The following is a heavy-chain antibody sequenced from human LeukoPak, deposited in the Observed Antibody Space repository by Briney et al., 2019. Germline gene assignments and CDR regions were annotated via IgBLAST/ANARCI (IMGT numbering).Heavy chain of an antibody. Sequence: PGGSLRLSCAASGSTFSSYAMSWVRQAPGKGLEWVSAISGSGGSTYYADSVKGRFTISRDNSKNTLYLQMNSLRAEDTAVYYCAKDMGSPNQDLTYYYDSSGYFDYWGQGTLVTVSS. CDR1: GSTFSSYA. CDR3: AKDMGSPNQDLTYYYDSSGYFDY. CDR2: ISGSGGST. D-gene: IGHD3-22*01. V-gene: IGHV3-23*01. J-gene: IGHJ4*02.